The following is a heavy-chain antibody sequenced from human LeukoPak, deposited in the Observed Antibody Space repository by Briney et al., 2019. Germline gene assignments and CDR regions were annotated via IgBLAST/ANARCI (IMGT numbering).Heavy chain of an antibody. J-gene: IGHJ4*02. CDR3: ARVETSGTKLRYYFDY. V-gene: IGHV4-61*02. CDR2: IYTSGST. D-gene: IGHD1-26*01. CDR1: GGSISSGSYY. Sequence: SETLSLTCTVSGGSISSGSYYWSWIRQPAGKGLEWIGRIYTSGSTNYNPSLKSRVTISADTSKNQFSLKLSSVTAADTAVYYCARVETSGTKLRYYFDYWGQGTLVTVSS.